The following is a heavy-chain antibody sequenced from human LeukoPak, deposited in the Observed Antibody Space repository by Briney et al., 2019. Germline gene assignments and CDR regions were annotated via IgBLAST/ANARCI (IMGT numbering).Heavy chain of an antibody. V-gene: IGHV4-34*01. CDR2: INHNGST. CDR3: AGRGYSGYELDY. CDR1: GGSFSGYY. Sequence: PSETLSLTCAVYGGSFSGYYWSWIRQPPGKGLEWIGEINHNGSTNYNPSLKSRVTISVDTSKNQFSLQLSSVTAADTAVYYCAGRGYSGYELDYWGQGTLVTVSS. D-gene: IGHD5-12*01. J-gene: IGHJ4*02.